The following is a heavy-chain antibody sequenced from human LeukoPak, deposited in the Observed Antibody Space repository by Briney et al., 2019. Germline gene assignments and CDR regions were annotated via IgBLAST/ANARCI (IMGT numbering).Heavy chain of an antibody. CDR2: ISAYNGNT. CDR3: AREGCGGDCYSYDWFDP. V-gene: IGHV1-18*01. D-gene: IGHD2-21*02. CDR1: GYTFISYG. Sequence: ASVKVSCKACGYTFISYGINWVRQAPGQGLAWMGWISAYNGNTNYAQKLQGRVTMTTDTSTSTAYMELRSLRSDDTDVYYCAREGCGGDCYSYDWFDPWGQGTLVTVSS. J-gene: IGHJ5*02.